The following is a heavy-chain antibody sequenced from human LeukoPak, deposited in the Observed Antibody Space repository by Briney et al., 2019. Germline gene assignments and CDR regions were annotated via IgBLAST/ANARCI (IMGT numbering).Heavy chain of an antibody. J-gene: IGHJ6*03. CDR2: INPNSGGT. V-gene: IGHV1-2*02. CDR3: ARGPSIFGVVITNYYYYYYMDV. CDR1: GYTFTGYY. D-gene: IGHD3-3*01. Sequence: ASVKVSCKASGYTFTGYYMHWVRQAPGQGLEWMGWINPNSGGTNYAQKFQGRVTMTRDTSISTAYMELSRLRSDDTAVYYCARGPSIFGVVITNYYYYYYMDVWGKGTTDTVSS.